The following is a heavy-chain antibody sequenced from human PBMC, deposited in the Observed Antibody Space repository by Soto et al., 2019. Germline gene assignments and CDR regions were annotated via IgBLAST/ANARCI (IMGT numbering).Heavy chain of an antibody. CDR2: INHSGST. D-gene: IGHD5-18*01. J-gene: IGHJ6*02. CDR1: GGSFSGYY. Sequence: PSETLSLTCAVYGGSFSGYYWSWIRQPPGKGLEWIGEINHSGSTNYNPSLKSRVTISVDTSKNQFSLKLSSVTAADTAVYYCARGEQLWFHPYYYYYYGMDVWGQGTTVTVSS. V-gene: IGHV4-34*01. CDR3: ARGEQLWFHPYYYYYYGMDV.